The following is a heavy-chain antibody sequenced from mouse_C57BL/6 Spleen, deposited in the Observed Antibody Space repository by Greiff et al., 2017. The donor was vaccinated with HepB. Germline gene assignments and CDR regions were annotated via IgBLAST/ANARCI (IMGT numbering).Heavy chain of an antibody. V-gene: IGHV1-69*01. CDR1: GYTFTSYW. CDR3: AIPYSNDGAMDY. Sequence: QVQLKQSGAELVMPGASVKLSCKASGYTFTSYWMHWVKQRPGQGLEWIGEIDPSSSYTNYNQKFKGKSTLTVDKSSSTAYLQLSSLTSEDSAVYYCAIPYSNDGAMDYWGQGTSVTVSS. J-gene: IGHJ4*01. CDR2: IDPSSSYT. D-gene: IGHD2-12*01.